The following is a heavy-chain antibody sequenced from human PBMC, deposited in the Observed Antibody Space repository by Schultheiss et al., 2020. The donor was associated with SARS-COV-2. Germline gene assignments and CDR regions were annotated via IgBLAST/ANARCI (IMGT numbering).Heavy chain of an antibody. CDR1: GFTFRDSY. Sequence: GGSLRLSCAASGFTFRDSYMTWIRQAPGKGLEWISHISSSGDTTYYTESVKGRFTISRDNARNSLYLEMNSLRAEDTAVYYCASAYYYYYMDVWGKGTTVTVSS. J-gene: IGHJ6*03. CDR3: ASAYYYYYMDV. V-gene: IGHV3-11*01. CDR2: ISSSGDTT.